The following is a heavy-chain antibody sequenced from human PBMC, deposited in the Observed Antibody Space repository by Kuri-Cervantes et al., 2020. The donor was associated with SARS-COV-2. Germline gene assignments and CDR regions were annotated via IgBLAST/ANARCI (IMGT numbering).Heavy chain of an antibody. D-gene: IGHD2-2*01. J-gene: IGHJ4*02. CDR3: ARGRPPIYLGYCSSTSCHRYYFDY. V-gene: IGHV4-34*01. CDR1: GGSFSGYY. CDR2: INHSGST. Sequence: SETLSLTCAVYGGSFSGYYWSWIRQPPGKGLEWIGEINHSGSTNYNPSLKSRVTISVDTSKNQFSLKLSSVTAADTAAYYCARGRPPIYLGYCSSTSCHRYYFDYWGQGTLVTVSS.